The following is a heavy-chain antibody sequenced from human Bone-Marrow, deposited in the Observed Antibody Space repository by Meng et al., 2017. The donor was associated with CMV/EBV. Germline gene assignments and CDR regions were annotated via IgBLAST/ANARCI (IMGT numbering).Heavy chain of an antibody. V-gene: IGHV4-34*01. CDR1: GGSFSGYY. CDR2: INHSGST. J-gene: IGHJ6*02. CDR3: ARDSLINCSSTSCPYYYYGMDV. D-gene: IGHD2-2*01. Sequence: SETLSLTCAVYGGSFSGYYWSWIRQPPGKGLEWIGEINHSGSTNYNPSLKSRVTISVDTSKNQFSLKLSPVTAADTAVYYCARDSLINCSSTSCPYYYYGMDVWGQGTTVTVSS.